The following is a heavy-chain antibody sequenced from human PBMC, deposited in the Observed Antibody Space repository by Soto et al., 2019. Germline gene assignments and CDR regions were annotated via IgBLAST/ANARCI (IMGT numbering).Heavy chain of an antibody. CDR1: GGSISSYY. Sequence: QVQLQESGPGLVKPSETLSLTCTVSGGSISSYYWSWIRQPPGKGLEWIGYIYYSGSTNYNPSLKXXXPISVETSKNXXFXKXTSVTAADTAVYYCARHPGQPQWNHEPYYYYYGMDVWGQGTTVTVSS. D-gene: IGHD1-1*01. CDR2: IYYSGST. CDR3: ARHPGQPQWNHEPYYYYYGMDV. V-gene: IGHV4-59*08. J-gene: IGHJ6*02.